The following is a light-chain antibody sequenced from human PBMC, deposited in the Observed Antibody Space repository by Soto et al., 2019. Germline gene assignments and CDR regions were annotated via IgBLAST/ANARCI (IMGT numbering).Light chain of an antibody. J-gene: IGKJ3*01. V-gene: IGKV1-39*01. CDR3: QQSYITLFH. CDR2: AAS. CDR1: QSISSY. Sequence: DIQMTQSPSSLSASVGDRVTITCRASQSISSYLHWYQQKPAKAPKLLIYAASSLQSGVPSRFSGSGSGTDVTLTISSLQPEDWAPYYCQQSYITLFHFGTGTKGEIK.